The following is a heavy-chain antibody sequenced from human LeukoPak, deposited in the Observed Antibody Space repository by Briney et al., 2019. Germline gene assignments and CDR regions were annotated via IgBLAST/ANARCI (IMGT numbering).Heavy chain of an antibody. Sequence: GGSLRLSCVVSGFAFSSYAMSWVRQAPGKGLEWVAAISGSGGSTYYADSVKGRFTISRDNSKNTLYLQMNSLRAEGTAVYYCAKDAGDYLSSEIRSPFDYWGQGTLVTVSS. CDR1: GFAFSSYA. CDR3: AKDAGDYLSSEIRSPFDY. V-gene: IGHV3-23*01. D-gene: IGHD3-22*01. J-gene: IGHJ4*02. CDR2: ISGSGGST.